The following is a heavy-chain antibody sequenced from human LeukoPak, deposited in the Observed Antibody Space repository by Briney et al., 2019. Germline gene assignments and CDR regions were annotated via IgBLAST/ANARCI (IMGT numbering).Heavy chain of an antibody. CDR1: GFTVSSNY. CDR3: ARDYYDSSGYFWFDP. D-gene: IGHD3-22*01. V-gene: IGHV3-66*01. Sequence: GGSLRLSCAASGFTVSSNYMSWVRQAPGKGLEWVSVIYSGGSTYYADSVKGRFTISRDNSKNTLCLQMNSLRAEDTAVYYCARDYYDSSGYFWFDPWGQGTLVTVSS. J-gene: IGHJ5*02. CDR2: IYSGGST.